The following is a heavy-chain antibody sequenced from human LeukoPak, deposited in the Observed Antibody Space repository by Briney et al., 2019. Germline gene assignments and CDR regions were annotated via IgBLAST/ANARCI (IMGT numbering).Heavy chain of an antibody. CDR3: ARDRAPVTMIRGAPGGFDP. CDR2: MFYSGST. CDR1: GGSISSSSYY. D-gene: IGHD3-10*01. J-gene: IGHJ5*02. V-gene: IGHV4-39*07. Sequence: SETLSLTCTVSGGSISSSSYYWGWIRQPPGKGLEWIGYMFYSGSTNYNPSLKSRVTISVDASKNQFSLKLTSVSAADTAVYYCARDRAPVTMIRGAPGGFDPWGQGTLVTVSS.